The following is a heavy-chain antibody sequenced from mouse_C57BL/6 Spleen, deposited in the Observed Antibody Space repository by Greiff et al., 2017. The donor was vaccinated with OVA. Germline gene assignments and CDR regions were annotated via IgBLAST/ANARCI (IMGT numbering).Heavy chain of an antibody. D-gene: IGHD4-1*01. V-gene: IGHV5-6*01. Sequence: EVQGVESGGDLVKPGGSLKLSCAASGFTFSSYGMSWVRQTPDKRLEWVATISSGGSYTYYSDNVKGRVIISRDNAKNTLNLQMNSLKAEDTAMYYCARHLLGLDYWGQGTTLTVSS. CDR3: ARHLLGLDY. CDR2: ISSGGSYT. J-gene: IGHJ2*01. CDR1: GFTFSSYG.